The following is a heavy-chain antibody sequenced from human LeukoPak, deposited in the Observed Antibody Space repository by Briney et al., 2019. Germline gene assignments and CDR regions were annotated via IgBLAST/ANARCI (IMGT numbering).Heavy chain of an antibody. D-gene: IGHD3-10*01. CDR3: ARSGIKMVRGVIIKSPYHMDV. V-gene: IGHV3-21*01. Sequence: GGSLRLSCGASGFTFGTYWMHWVRQAPGKGLGWVSSISSSGTYIYYADSVKGRFTISRDDAKNSLSLQMNSLRAEDTAVYYCARSGIKMVRGVIIKSPYHMDVWGKGTTVTVSS. J-gene: IGHJ6*03. CDR1: GFTFGTYW. CDR2: ISSSGTYI.